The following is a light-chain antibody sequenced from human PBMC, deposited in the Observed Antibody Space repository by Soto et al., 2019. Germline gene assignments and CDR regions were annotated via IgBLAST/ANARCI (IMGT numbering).Light chain of an antibody. V-gene: IGKV3-20*01. CDR2: GAS. J-gene: IGKJ1*01. Sequence: EIVLTQSPGTLSLSPGERATLSCRASQSVSSNYLAWYQQKPGQAPRLLIYGASSRATGIPDRLSGSGSGTDFTLTIRRLEPEDFAVYYCQQYGSSYPWTFGQGNKVEIK. CDR3: QQYGSSYPWT. CDR1: QSVSSNY.